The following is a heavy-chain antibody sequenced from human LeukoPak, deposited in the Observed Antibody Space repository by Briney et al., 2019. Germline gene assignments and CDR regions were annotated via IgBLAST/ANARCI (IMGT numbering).Heavy chain of an antibody. CDR2: INHSGST. Sequence: SETLSLTCAVYGGSFSGYYWSWIRQPPGKGLEWIGEINHSGSTNYNPSLKSRVAISVDTSKNQFSLKLSSVTAADTAVYYCARGGLTYYDSSGYYFWGQGTLVTVSS. D-gene: IGHD3-22*01. V-gene: IGHV4-34*01. CDR1: GGSFSGYY. J-gene: IGHJ4*02. CDR3: ARGGLTYYDSSGYYF.